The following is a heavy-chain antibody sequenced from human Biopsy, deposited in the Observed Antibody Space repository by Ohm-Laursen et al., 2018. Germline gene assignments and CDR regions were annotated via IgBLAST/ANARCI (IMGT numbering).Heavy chain of an antibody. D-gene: IGHD6-19*01. V-gene: IGHV4-61*01. Sequence: TLSLTCTVSGDSLTRGPELWSSIPQTPGQGLEYIGFIYSCGNTNYNLSLKNRVTMAVDNSKNQFYLKLYSVTAADTPVYYCAKGRRSSGWPYFDNWGQGALVIVSP. CDR2: IYSCGNT. J-gene: IGHJ4*02. CDR3: AKGRRSSGWPYFDN. CDR1: GDSLTRGPEL.